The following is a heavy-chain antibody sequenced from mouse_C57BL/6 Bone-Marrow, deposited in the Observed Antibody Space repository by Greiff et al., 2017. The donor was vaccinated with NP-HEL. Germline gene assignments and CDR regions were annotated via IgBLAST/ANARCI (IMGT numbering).Heavy chain of an antibody. J-gene: IGHJ1*03. CDR2: VYPYNGGT. Sequence: EVQLQESGPVLVKPGPSVKISCKASGFTFTDYYMHWVKQSHGKSLEWIGLVYPYNGGTSYNQKFKGKATLTVDTSSSTAYMELNSLTSEDSAVYYCARFWGHYYYGSDWYFDVWGTGTTVTVSS. CDR3: ARFWGHYYYGSDWYFDV. CDR1: GFTFTDYY. V-gene: IGHV1-36*01. D-gene: IGHD1-1*01.